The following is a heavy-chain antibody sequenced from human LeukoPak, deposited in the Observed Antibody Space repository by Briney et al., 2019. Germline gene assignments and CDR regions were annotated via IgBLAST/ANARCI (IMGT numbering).Heavy chain of an antibody. V-gene: IGHV1-69*13. J-gene: IGHJ4*02. CDR3: AGGSYSNYYFDY. Sequence: SVKVSCKASGGTFISYAISWVRQAPGQGLEWMGGIIPIFGTANYAQKFQGRVTITADESTSTAYMELSSLRSEDTAVYYCAGGSYSNYYFDYWGQGTLVTVSS. CDR2: IIPIFGTA. CDR1: GGTFISYA. D-gene: IGHD4-11*01.